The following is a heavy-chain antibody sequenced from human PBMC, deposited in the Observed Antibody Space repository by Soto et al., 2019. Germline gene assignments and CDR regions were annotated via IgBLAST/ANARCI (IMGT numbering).Heavy chain of an antibody. Sequence: QLQLQESGSGLVKPSQTLSLTCAVSGGSISSGGYSWSWIRQPPGKGLEWIGYIYHSGSTYYNPSLKRRDTISADRPKNHFFLKLSSVTAADTAVYYCASVPDRWGQGTLVTVSS. CDR1: GGSISSGGYS. CDR2: IYHSGST. D-gene: IGHD2-2*01. V-gene: IGHV4-30-2*01. CDR3: ASVPDR. J-gene: IGHJ5*02.